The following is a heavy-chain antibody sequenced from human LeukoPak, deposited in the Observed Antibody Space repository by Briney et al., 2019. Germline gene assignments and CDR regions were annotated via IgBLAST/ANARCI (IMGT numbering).Heavy chain of an antibody. CDR1: GYTFTSYD. J-gene: IGHJ4*02. D-gene: IGHD6-19*01. Sequence: ASVKVSCKASGYTFTSYDINWVRQATGQGLEWMGWMDPNSGNTGYAQKFQSRVTMIRNTSISTAYMELSSLRSEDTAVYYCARGEEAVAPDYWGQGTLVTVSS. V-gene: IGHV1-8*01. CDR3: ARGEEAVAPDY. CDR2: MDPNSGNT.